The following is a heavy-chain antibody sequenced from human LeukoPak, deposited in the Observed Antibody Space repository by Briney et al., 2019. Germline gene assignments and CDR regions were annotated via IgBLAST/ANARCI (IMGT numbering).Heavy chain of an antibody. CDR2: IIPIFGTA. V-gene: IGHV1-69*13. Sequence: GASVKVSCKASGGTFSSYAISWVRQAPGQGLEWMGGIIPIFGTANYAQKFQGRVTITADESTSTAYMELSSLRSEDTAVYYCARKQYDILTGSGGDALDIWGQGTMVTVSS. CDR1: GGTFSSYA. D-gene: IGHD3-9*01. CDR3: ARKQYDILTGSGGDALDI. J-gene: IGHJ3*02.